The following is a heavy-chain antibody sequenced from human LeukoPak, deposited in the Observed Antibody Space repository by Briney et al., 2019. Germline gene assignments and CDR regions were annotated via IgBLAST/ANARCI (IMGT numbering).Heavy chain of an antibody. CDR3: ARDTDYDFWSGYYGYFDY. D-gene: IGHD3-3*01. V-gene: IGHV1-2*02. CDR2: INPNSGGT. Sequence: ASVKVSCTASGYTFTGYYMHWVRQAPGQGLEWMGWINPNSGGTNYAQKFQGRVTMTRDTSISTAYMELSRLRSDDTAVYYCARDTDYDFWSGYYGYFDYWGQGTLVTVSS. CDR1: GYTFTGYY. J-gene: IGHJ4*02.